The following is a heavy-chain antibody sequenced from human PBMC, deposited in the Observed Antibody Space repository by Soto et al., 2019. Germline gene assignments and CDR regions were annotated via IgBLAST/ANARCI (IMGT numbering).Heavy chain of an antibody. CDR3: AGDWGAYYYYYGMDV. CDR1: GGSISSYY. CDR2: IYYSGST. Sequence: SETLSLTCTVSGGSISSYYWSWIRQPPGKGLEWIGYIYYSGSTNYNPSLKSRVTISVDTSKNQFSLKLSSVTAADTAVYYCAGDWGAYYYYYGMDVWGQGTTVTVSS. V-gene: IGHV4-59*01. J-gene: IGHJ6*02. D-gene: IGHD7-27*01.